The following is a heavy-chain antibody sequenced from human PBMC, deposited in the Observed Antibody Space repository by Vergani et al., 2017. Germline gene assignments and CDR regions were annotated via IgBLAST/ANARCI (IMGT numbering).Heavy chain of an antibody. CDR3: TTLSPNWAHW. Sequence: VQLVESGGGEVQPGGSLRLSCAASGFTFSSYSMNWVRQAPGKGLEWVGRIKSQIDGGTTDYAAPVKGRFTISRDDSTNMLYLHMNSLKTEDTAVYYCTTLSPNWAHWWGQGTLVNVSS. CDR2: IKSQIDGGTT. V-gene: IGHV3-15*01. D-gene: IGHD7-27*01. J-gene: IGHJ4*02. CDR1: GFTFSSYS.